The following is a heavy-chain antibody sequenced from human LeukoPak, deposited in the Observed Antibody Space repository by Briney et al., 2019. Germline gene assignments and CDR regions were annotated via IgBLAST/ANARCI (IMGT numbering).Heavy chain of an antibody. D-gene: IGHD3-10*01. CDR2: INHSGST. J-gene: IGHJ4*02. V-gene: IGHV4-34*01. CDR1: GGSFSGYY. Sequence: SETLSLTCAVYGGSFSGYYWSWIRQPPGKGLEWIGEINHSGSTNYNPSLKSRVTISVGTSKNQFSLKLSSVTAADTAVYYCIANSGNYWGQGTLVTVSS. CDR3: IANSGNY.